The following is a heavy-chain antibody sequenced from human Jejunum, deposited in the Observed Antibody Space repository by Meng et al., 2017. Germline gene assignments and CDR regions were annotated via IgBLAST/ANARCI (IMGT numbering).Heavy chain of an antibody. CDR2: MNPHSGDT. Sequence: QVQLVLSGAEVKKPGASAKVACKASGYTFTADDISGVRQAPGQGLEWMGWMNPHSGDTGYAQKLQGRLTLTRDTSINTAYMELSSLRSEDTAVYYCVRWGGWTRTWYEGDWGQGTLVTVSS. V-gene: IGHV1-8*01. CDR1: GYTFTADD. D-gene: IGHD6-13*01. J-gene: IGHJ4*02. CDR3: VRWGGWTRTWYEGD.